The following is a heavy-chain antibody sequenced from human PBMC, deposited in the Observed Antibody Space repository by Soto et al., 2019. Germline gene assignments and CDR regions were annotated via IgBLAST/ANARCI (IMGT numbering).Heavy chain of an antibody. Sequence: ASVKVSCKASGYTFTSYGISWVRQAPGQGLEWMGWISAYNGNTNYAQKLQGRVTMTTDTSTSTAYMELRSLRSDDTAVYYCARVPIVVVITSYFDYWGQGTLVTVSS. CDR1: GYTFTSYG. J-gene: IGHJ4*02. V-gene: IGHV1-18*01. CDR2: ISAYNGNT. D-gene: IGHD3-22*01. CDR3: ARVPIVVVITSYFDY.